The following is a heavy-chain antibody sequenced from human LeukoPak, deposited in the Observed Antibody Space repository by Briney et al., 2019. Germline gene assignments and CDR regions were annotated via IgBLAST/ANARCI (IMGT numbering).Heavy chain of an antibody. CDR3: ATDLAMVRGVIGGDY. J-gene: IGHJ4*02. Sequence: ASVKVSCKASGYTFTGYYMHWVRRAPGQGLEWMGWINPNSGGTNYAQKFQGRVTMTRDTSISTAYMELSSLTSDDTAVYYCATDLAMVRGVIGGDYWGQGTLVTVSS. CDR1: GYTFTGYY. D-gene: IGHD3-10*01. V-gene: IGHV1-2*02. CDR2: INPNSGGT.